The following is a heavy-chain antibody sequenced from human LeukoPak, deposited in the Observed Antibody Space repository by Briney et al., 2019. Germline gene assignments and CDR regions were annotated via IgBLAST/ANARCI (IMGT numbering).Heavy chain of an antibody. CDR1: GGTFSSYA. CDR3: ARDSNGYSSGWDNFDY. J-gene: IGHJ4*02. V-gene: IGHV1-69*06. Sequence: SVKVSCKASGGTFSSYAISWVRQAPGQGLEWMGGIIPIFGTANYAQKFQGRVTITADKSTSTAYMELSSLRSEDTAVYYCARDSNGYSSGWDNFDYWGQGTLVTVSS. CDR2: IIPIFGTA. D-gene: IGHD6-19*01.